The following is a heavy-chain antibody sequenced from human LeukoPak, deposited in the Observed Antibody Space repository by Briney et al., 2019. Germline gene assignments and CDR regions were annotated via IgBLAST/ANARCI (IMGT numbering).Heavy chain of an antibody. CDR1: GGFTSSYY. V-gene: IGHV4-59*12. CDR3: ARTTGYCSGGSCYETGDAFDI. J-gene: IGHJ3*02. D-gene: IGHD2-15*01. Sequence: PSETLSLTCNVSGGFTSSYYWSWLRQPPGKGLEWIGYVSYSGGTDYNPSLKSRVTISIDTSKKQFSLKLSSVTAADTAVYYCARTTGYCSGGSCYETGDAFDIWGQGTMVTVSS. CDR2: VSYSGGT.